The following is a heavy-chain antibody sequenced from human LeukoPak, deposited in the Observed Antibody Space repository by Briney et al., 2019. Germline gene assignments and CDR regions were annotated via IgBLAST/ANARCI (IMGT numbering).Heavy chain of an antibody. CDR2: INPNSGGT. Sequence: ASVKVSCKASGYTFTGYYMHWVRQAPGQGLEWMGRINPNSGGTNYAQKFQGRVTMTRDTSISTAYMELSRLRSDDTAVYYCARDNWNYVGRYYYYMDVWGKRTTVTVSS. D-gene: IGHD1-7*01. CDR1: GYTFTGYY. J-gene: IGHJ6*03. CDR3: ARDNWNYVGRYYYYMDV. V-gene: IGHV1-2*06.